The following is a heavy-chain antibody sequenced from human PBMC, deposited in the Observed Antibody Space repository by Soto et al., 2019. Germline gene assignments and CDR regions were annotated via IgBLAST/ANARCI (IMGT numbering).Heavy chain of an antibody. CDR3: ARDLDRRGYSGYHLDY. J-gene: IGHJ4*02. CDR1: GYTFTNYY. Sequence: QVQLVQSGAEVKRPGASVKVSCKESGYTFTNYYLHWVRQAPGQGLEWMGIINPSGGSTTYAQKFQGRFTMTRDTSTNTMYLEMSSLRSEDTAVYYCARDLDRRGYSGYHLDYWGQGTLVTVSS. V-gene: IGHV1-46*03. D-gene: IGHD5-12*01. CDR2: INPSGGST.